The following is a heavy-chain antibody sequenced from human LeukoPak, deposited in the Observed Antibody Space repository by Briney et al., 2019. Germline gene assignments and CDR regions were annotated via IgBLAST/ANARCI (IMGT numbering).Heavy chain of an antibody. CDR1: GYTLTKLS. CDR3: ATGVTHSSGYYPPGY. V-gene: IGHV1-24*01. Sequence: ASVKVSCKVSGYTLTKLSMHWVRQAPGKGLEWMGGFDPEDGETIYAQKFQGRVTMTEDTSTDTAYMELSSLRSEDTAVYYCATGVTHSSGYYPPGYWGQGTLVTVSS. D-gene: IGHD3-22*01. J-gene: IGHJ4*02. CDR2: FDPEDGET.